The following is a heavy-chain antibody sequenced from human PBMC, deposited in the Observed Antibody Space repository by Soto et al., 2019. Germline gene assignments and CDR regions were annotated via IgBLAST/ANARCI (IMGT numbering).Heavy chain of an antibody. Sequence: EVQLLESGGGLVQPGGSLRLSCAASGFTFSSYAMSWVRQAPGKGLEWVSAISGSGGSTYYADSVKGRFTISRDNSKNTLYLQMDGLRAEDTAVYYCAKGYSGYDPPLGFDYWGLGTLVTVSS. CDR1: GFTFSSYA. CDR3: AKGYSGYDPPLGFDY. D-gene: IGHD5-12*01. J-gene: IGHJ4*02. V-gene: IGHV3-23*01. CDR2: ISGSGGST.